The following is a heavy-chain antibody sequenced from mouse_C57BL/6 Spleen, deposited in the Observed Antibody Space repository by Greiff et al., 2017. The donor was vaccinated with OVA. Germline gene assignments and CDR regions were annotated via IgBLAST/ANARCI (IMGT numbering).Heavy chain of an antibody. CDR1: GFSFNTYA. Sequence: DVKLVESGGGLVQPKGSLKLSCAASGFSFNTYAMNWVRQAPGKGLEWVARIRSKSNNYATYYADSVKDRFTISRDDSESMLYLQMNNLKTEDTAMYYCVRNYYGSLLFDYWGQGTTLTVSS. D-gene: IGHD1-1*01. CDR2: IRSKSNNYAT. J-gene: IGHJ2*01. V-gene: IGHV10-1*01. CDR3: VRNYYGSLLFDY.